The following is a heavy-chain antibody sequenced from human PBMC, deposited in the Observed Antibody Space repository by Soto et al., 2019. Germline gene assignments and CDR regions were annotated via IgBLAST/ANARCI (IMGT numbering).Heavy chain of an antibody. Sequence: ETLSLSCDVSGVSITSHYWNWIRQSPGMGLEWIGSTYFRGSASYNPSLKSRVTISLDTSKDQLSLTLSAVTAADSAVYYCARDLRSRGWFDPWGPGILVTVSS. CDR3: ARDLRSRGWFDP. CDR1: GVSITSHY. CDR2: TYFRGSA. J-gene: IGHJ5*02. V-gene: IGHV4-59*11.